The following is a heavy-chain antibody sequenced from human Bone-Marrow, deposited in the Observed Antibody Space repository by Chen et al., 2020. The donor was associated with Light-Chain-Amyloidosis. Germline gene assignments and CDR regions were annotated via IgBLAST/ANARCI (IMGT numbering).Heavy chain of an antibody. V-gene: IGHV4-4*02. D-gene: IGHD3-22*01. J-gene: IGHJ4*02. CDR3: ARVGSDYYDNSGFYPLDY. CDR1: GGSISSGKW. CDR2: VYHNGGT. Sequence: QVQLQESGPGLVQPSGTLSLTCTVSGGSISSGKWWSWVRQSPGKGLEWIGEVYHNGGTNYNPSLKNRVTIFVDNSKNQFSLQLTSVTAADTAVYFCARVGSDYYDNSGFYPLDYWGQGTLVTVSS.